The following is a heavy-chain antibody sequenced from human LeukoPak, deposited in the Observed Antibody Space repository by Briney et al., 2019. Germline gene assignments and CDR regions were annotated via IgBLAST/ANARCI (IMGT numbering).Heavy chain of an antibody. CDR1: GGSISSSSYY. Sequence: PSETLSLTCTVSGGSISSSSYYWGRVRQPPGKGLEWIGSIYYSGSTYYNPSLKSPVTISVDTSKNQFSLKLSSVTAADTAVYYCARGLELVPATYPMDVWGKGTTVTVSS. CDR3: ARGLELVPATYPMDV. CDR2: IYYSGST. D-gene: IGHD2-15*01. J-gene: IGHJ6*03. V-gene: IGHV4-39*07.